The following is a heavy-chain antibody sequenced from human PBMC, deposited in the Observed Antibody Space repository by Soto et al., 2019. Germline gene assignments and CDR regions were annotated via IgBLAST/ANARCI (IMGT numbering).Heavy chain of an antibody. Sequence: GGSLRLSCAASGFTFDDYAMHWVRQAPGKGLEWVSGISWNSGSIGYADSVKGRFTISRDNAKNSLYLQMNSLRAEDTALYYCAKVAKSGGSYFDYWGQGTRVTVSS. V-gene: IGHV3-9*01. CDR1: GFTFDDYA. D-gene: IGHD2-15*01. CDR2: ISWNSGSI. CDR3: AKVAKSGGSYFDY. J-gene: IGHJ4*02.